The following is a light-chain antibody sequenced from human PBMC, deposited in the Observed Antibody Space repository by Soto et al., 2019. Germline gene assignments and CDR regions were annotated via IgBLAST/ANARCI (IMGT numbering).Light chain of an antibody. J-gene: IGKJ1*01. CDR3: QQGYSNPWT. V-gene: IGKV1-39*01. Sequence: DIQVTQSPSSLSASVGDRVTITCRASQSVNTYLHWYQQKAGQAPKLLIYAASNLQSGVPSRFSGRGSGTDFTLTVESLQPEDFATYYCQQGYSNPWTFGQGAKVAIK. CDR2: AAS. CDR1: QSVNTY.